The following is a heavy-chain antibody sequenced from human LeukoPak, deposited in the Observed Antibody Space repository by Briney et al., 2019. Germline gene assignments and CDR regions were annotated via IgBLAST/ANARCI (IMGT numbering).Heavy chain of an antibody. CDR3: AKGPKRYFDWLGNWFDP. Sequence: GGSLRLSCAASGFTFNHDAMHWVRQAPGKGLEWVSGISWNSGSIGYADSVKGRFTISRDNAKNSLYLQMNSLRAEDMALYSCAKGPKRYFDWLGNWFDPWGQGTLVTVSS. J-gene: IGHJ5*02. D-gene: IGHD3-9*01. CDR1: GFTFNHDA. CDR2: ISWNSGSI. V-gene: IGHV3-9*03.